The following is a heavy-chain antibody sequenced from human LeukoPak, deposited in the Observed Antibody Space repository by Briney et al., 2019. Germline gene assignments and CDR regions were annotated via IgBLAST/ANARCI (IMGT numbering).Heavy chain of an antibody. CDR1: GFIFRDHA. Sequence: GGSLRLSCTASGFIFRDHAMSWFRQAPGKGLEWVGFIRTRTYSETTEHAAAVKGTITISRDDSNDIAYLQMNSLKTEDTAVYYCSRNSGTLTGWPFDIWGQGTMVTVSS. J-gene: IGHJ3*02. CDR3: SRNSGTLTGWPFDI. CDR2: IRTRTYSETT. V-gene: IGHV3-49*03. D-gene: IGHD5-12*01.